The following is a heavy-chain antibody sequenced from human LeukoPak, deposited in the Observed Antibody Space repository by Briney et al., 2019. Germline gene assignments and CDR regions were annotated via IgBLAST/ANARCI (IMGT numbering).Heavy chain of an antibody. CDR2: ISYDGSNK. V-gene: IGHV3-30*04. CDR1: GFTFSSYA. D-gene: IGHD3-9*01. Sequence: GGSLRLSCAASGFTFSSYAMHWVRQAPGKRLEWVAVISYDGSNKYYADSVKGRFTISRDNTKNTLYLQMNSLRAEDTAVYYCARGRYFDRYYFDYWGQGTLVTVSS. J-gene: IGHJ4*02. CDR3: ARGRYFDRYYFDY.